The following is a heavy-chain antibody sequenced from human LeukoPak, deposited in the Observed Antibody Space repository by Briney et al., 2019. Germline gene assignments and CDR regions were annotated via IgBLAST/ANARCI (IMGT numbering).Heavy chain of an antibody. CDR1: GVPFISYA. CDR2: ISGSGGST. Sequence: GGAPRISCGAPGVPFISYAMSWGRPAPGEGGGGGSAISGSGGSTYYADSVKGRFTISRDNSKNTLYLQMNSLRAEDTAVYYCAKQRVAGAPFFDYWGQGTLVTVSS. J-gene: IGHJ4*02. V-gene: IGHV3-23*01. D-gene: IGHD6-19*01. CDR3: AKQRVAGAPFFDY.